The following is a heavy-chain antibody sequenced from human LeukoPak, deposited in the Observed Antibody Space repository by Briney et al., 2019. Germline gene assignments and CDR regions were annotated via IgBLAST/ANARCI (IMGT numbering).Heavy chain of an antibody. CDR3: ARVSGDCSSTSCYGVYYYYYMDV. D-gene: IGHD2-2*01. Sequence: SETLSLTCTVSGYSISSGYYWGWIRQPPGKGLEWIGSIYHSGSTYYNPSLKSRVTISVDTSKNQFSLKLSSVTAADTAVYYCARVSGDCSSTSCYGVYYYYYMDVWGKGTTVTISS. CDR1: GYSISSGYY. V-gene: IGHV4-38-2*02. J-gene: IGHJ6*03. CDR2: IYHSGST.